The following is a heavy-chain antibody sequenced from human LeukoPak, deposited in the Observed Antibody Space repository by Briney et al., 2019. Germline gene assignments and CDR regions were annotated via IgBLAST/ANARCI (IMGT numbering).Heavy chain of an antibody. Sequence: GGSLRLSCAASGFIVSSHYMIWVRQAPGKGLEWVSVIYSGGSTNYADSVRGRFTISRDNSKDTLYLQMNSLRAEDTAVYYCAREEYSSRRDQDPFDIWGQGTTVTVSS. CDR2: IYSGGST. CDR3: AREEYSSRRDQDPFDI. V-gene: IGHV3-66*01. J-gene: IGHJ3*02. CDR1: GFIVSSHY. D-gene: IGHD6-13*01.